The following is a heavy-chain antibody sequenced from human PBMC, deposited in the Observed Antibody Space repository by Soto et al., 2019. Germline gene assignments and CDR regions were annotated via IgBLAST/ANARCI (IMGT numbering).Heavy chain of an antibody. CDR3: ARDYFDSSDYTTNWFDP. CDR2: IYHTGNA. CDR1: GDSISNSRFY. V-gene: IGHV4-39*01. D-gene: IGHD3-22*01. Sequence: QLQLQESGPGLVKSSETLSLTCSVSGDSISNSRFYWAWIRQPPGEGLEWIGSIYHTGNAYYTPSLKSRVTIFVDTSKNLFSLKLTSVTAAATALYYCARDYFDSSDYTTNWFDPWGQGTLVTVSS. J-gene: IGHJ5*02.